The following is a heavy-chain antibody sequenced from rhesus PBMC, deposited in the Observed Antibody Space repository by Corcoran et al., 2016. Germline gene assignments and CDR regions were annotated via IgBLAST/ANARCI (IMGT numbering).Heavy chain of an antibody. CDR1: GASVSGDW. CDR3: ARNIGAATVDN. CDR2: ITGKSGNT. Sequence: QVQLQESGPGLVKPSATLSLPCAVSGASVSGDWWPWIRQAPGKGLEWIGEITGKSGNTNNNHTINKRVNISKDASNNQLSRKLNSVTAADTAVYYCARNIGAATVDNWGQGVLVTVSS. V-gene: IGHV4-80*01. J-gene: IGHJ4*01. D-gene: IGHD2-15*01.